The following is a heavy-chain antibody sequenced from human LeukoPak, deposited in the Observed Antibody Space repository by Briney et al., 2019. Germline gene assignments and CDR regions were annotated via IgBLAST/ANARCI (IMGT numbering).Heavy chain of an antibody. D-gene: IGHD3-10*01. CDR3: ARMGDSGSYGFDF. J-gene: IGHJ3*01. CDR1: GYNFNDYY. V-gene: IGHV1-2*04. CDR2: IKPDSGVT. Sequence: GASVKVSCKSSGYNFNDYYLHWVRQAPGQGLEWMAWIKPDSGVTNYAQRFQGWVTMTRDTSISTAYMELRRLTSDDTAVYYCARMGDSGSYGFDFWGQGTMVTVSS.